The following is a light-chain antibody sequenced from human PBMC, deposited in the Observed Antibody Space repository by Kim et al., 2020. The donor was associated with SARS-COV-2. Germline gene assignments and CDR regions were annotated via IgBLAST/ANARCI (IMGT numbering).Light chain of an antibody. Sequence: GQSITISCTGTSSDIGGYNSASWYQQFPGKVPKVIIYDVKSRASGVSNRFSGSKSGNTASLTITGLQTDDEAYYYCGSYTTTTTWVFGGGTQLTVL. CDR1: SSDIGGYNS. J-gene: IGLJ3*02. CDR2: DVK. V-gene: IGLV2-14*04. CDR3: GSYTTTTTWV.